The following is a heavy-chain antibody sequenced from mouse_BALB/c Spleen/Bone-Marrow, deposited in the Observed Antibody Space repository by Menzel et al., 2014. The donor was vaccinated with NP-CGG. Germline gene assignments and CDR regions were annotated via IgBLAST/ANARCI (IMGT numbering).Heavy chain of an antibody. CDR1: GYTFTSYV. V-gene: IGHV1-14*01. CDR3: ARNYGSSYWYFDV. D-gene: IGHD1-1*01. J-gene: IGHJ1*01. CDR2: FNPYNDGT. Sequence: VQLQQSGPELVKPGASVKMSCKASGYTFTSYVMHWVKQKPGQGLEWIGYFNPYNDGTKYNEKFKGKATLISDKSSSTAYMELSSLTSEDSAVYYCARNYGSSYWYFDVWGAGTTVTVSS.